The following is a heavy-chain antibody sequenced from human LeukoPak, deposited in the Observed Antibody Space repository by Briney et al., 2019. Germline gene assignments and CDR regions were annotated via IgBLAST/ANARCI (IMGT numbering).Heavy chain of an antibody. CDR1: GFTFSHSA. J-gene: IGHJ4*02. CDR2: IGTTPDFI. V-gene: IGHV3-48*01. D-gene: IGHD6-19*01. Sequence: GGSLRLSCAASGFTFSHSAMNWVRQSPEKGLEWVAYIGTTPDFIVYAASVEGRFTISRDDAQNSVSLQMNTLRAEDTAIYYCARDQDGGWADYFDYWGQGTRVTVSS. CDR3: ARDQDGGWADYFDY.